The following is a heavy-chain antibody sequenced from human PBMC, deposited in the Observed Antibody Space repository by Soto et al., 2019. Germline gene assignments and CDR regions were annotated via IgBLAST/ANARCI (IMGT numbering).Heavy chain of an antibody. J-gene: IGHJ4*02. D-gene: IGHD1-26*01. V-gene: IGHV3-72*01. CDR3: ARLAVGAYYFDY. Sequence: EVQLVESGGGLVQPGGSLRLSCAASGFTFSDHYMDWVRQAPGKGLEWVGRTRNKANSYTTEYAASVKGRFTISRDDSKNSLSLQMNSLETEDTAVYYCARLAVGAYYFDYWGQGTLVTVSS. CDR2: TRNKANSYTT. CDR1: GFTFSDHY.